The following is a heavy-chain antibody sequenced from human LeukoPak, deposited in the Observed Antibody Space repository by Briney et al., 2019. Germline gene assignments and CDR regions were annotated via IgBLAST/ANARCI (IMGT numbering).Heavy chain of an antibody. Sequence: PGGSLRLSCAASGFTFSTYWMHWVRQAPGTGLVWVSRISSDGTNTYYADSVKGRFSISRDNAKNTLYLQVNSLRAEDTAVYCCARVYYYYYMDVWGKGTTVAVSS. CDR1: GFTFSTYW. J-gene: IGHJ6*03. CDR2: ISSDGTNT. V-gene: IGHV3-74*01. CDR3: ARVYYYYYMDV.